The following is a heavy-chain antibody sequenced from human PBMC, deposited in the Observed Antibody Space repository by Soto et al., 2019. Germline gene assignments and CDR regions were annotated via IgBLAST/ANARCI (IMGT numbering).Heavy chain of an antibody. J-gene: IGHJ4*02. CDR1: GGSFSGYY. Sequence: SETLSLTCAVYGGSFSGYYWTWIRQPPGTGLEWIGEINHSGSTNYNPSLKSRVTISVDTSKNQFSLKLTSVTAADTAVYYCARDTITGLFDYWGPGTLVTASS. D-gene: IGHD2-8*02. CDR3: ARDTITGLFDY. CDR2: INHSGST. V-gene: IGHV4-34*01.